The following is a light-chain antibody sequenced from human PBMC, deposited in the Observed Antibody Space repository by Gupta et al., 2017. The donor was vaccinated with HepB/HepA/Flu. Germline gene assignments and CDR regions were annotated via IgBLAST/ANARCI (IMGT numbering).Light chain of an antibody. J-gene: IGKJ4*01. CDR3: QQRSNWPRT. CDR2: ETS. V-gene: IGKV3-11*01. CDR1: QSVTSN. Sequence: EIVLTQSPGTLSLSPGERATLSCRASQSVTSNLAWYQHKPGQAPRLLIYETSNRATGIPATFSGSGSGTDFTLTISSVETEDFAVYYCQQRSNWPRTFGGGTNVEIK.